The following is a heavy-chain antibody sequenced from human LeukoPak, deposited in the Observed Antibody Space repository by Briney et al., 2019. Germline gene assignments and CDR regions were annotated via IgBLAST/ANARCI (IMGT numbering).Heavy chain of an antibody. CDR3: ARVQAITGTIGYYYYYMDV. V-gene: IGHV1-2*02. Sequence: ASVKVSCKASGYSFTGHYIHWVRQAPGQGLEWMGWINPNSGGTNYAQKFQGRVTMTRDTSISTAYMELSRLRSDDTAVYYCARVQAITGTIGYYYYYMDVWGKGTTVTISS. D-gene: IGHD1-20*01. CDR2: INPNSGGT. CDR1: GYSFTGHY. J-gene: IGHJ6*03.